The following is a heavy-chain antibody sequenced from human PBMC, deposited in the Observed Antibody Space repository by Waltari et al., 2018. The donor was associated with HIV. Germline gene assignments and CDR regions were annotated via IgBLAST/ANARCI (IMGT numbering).Heavy chain of an antibody. CDR3: ARFDGGGSGVYH. Sequence: ELQLVEYGGGLVKPGGSLRLSCSASGFSFRRYSMSWVLQSPGKGLEWVSSSDSGNSYLNYADSVRGRFTISRDNAKNSLFLQLNSLRVEDTAFYYCARFDGGGSGVYHWGQGTLVTVSS. CDR1: GFSFRRYS. D-gene: IGHD2-15*01. J-gene: IGHJ5*02. CDR2: SDSGNSYL. V-gene: IGHV3-21*01.